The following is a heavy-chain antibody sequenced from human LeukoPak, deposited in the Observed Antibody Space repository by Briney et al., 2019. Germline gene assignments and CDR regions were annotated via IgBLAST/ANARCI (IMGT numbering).Heavy chain of an antibody. CDR2: ISSSSSYI. CDR3: ARGPARLSY. Sequence: GGSLRLSCAASGFTFRSYAMNWVRQAPGKGLEWVSSISSSSSYIYYADSVKGRFTISRDNAKNSLYLQMNSLRAEDTAVYYCARGPARLSYWGQGALVTVSS. CDR1: GFTFRSYA. J-gene: IGHJ4*02. V-gene: IGHV3-21*01. D-gene: IGHD6-6*01.